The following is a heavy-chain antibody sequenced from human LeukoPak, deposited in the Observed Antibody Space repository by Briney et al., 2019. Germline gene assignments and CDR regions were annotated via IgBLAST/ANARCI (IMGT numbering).Heavy chain of an antibody. D-gene: IGHD6-25*01. J-gene: IGHJ5*02. CDR2: IYYSGST. CDR3: ASRDSSEVDWFDP. V-gene: IGHV4-39*01. Sequence: PSETLSLTCTVSGGSISSNYYYWGWIRQPPGKGLEWIGSIYYSGSTYYNPSLKSRVTISVDTSKNQFSLKLSSVTAADTAVYYCASRDSSEVDWFDPWGQGTLVTVSS. CDR1: GGSISSNYYY.